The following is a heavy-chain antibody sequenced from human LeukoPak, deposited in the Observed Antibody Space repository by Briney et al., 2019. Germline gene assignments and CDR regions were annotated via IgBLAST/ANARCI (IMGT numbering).Heavy chain of an antibody. J-gene: IGHJ4*02. Sequence: GGSLRLSCAASGFAFSSYAMSWVRQAPGKGLEWVSAISGSGDNTYYADSVKGRFTISRDSSKNTLYLQVNSLRVEDTAVYYCAKEALGIVSEYWGQGTLVTVSS. D-gene: IGHD3-16*01. CDR3: AKEALGIVSEY. CDR2: ISGSGDNT. CDR1: GFAFSSYA. V-gene: IGHV3-23*01.